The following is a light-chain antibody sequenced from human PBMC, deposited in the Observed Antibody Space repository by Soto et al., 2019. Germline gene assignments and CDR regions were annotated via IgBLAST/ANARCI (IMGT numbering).Light chain of an antibody. CDR2: EVS. CDR1: SSDVGAYNY. CDR3: SSYSGSDVWV. J-gene: IGLJ3*02. Sequence: SALTQPPSASGSPGQSVAISCTGTSSDVGAYNYVSWYQHHPGEAPRLIIYEVSERPSGVTHRFSGSKSGNTASLTVSGLQAEDEADYYCSSYSGSDVWVFGGGTQLTVL. V-gene: IGLV2-8*01.